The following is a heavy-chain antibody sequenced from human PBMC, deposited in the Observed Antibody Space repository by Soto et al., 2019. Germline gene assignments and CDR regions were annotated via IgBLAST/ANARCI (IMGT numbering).Heavy chain of an antibody. CDR1: GGSISSGGYY. CDR2: IYYSGST. V-gene: IGHV4-31*03. Sequence: SETLSLTCTVSGGSISSGGYYWSWIRQHPGKGLEWIGYIYYSGSTYYNPSLKSRVTISVDTSKNQFSLKLSSVTAADTAVYYCARSVWGNYYDFWSGYYTFDYWGQGTLVTVSS. CDR3: ARSVWGNYYDFWSGYYTFDY. D-gene: IGHD3-3*01. J-gene: IGHJ4*02.